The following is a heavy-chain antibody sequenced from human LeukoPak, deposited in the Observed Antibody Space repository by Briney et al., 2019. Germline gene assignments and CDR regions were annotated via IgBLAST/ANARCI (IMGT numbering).Heavy chain of an antibody. J-gene: IGHJ4*02. CDR2: IWYDGSNK. V-gene: IGHV3-30*02. D-gene: IGHD2-2*02. CDR3: VNTGYCSSTSCYTYPSWDFDY. CDR1: GFTFSSYG. Sequence: GGSLRLSCAASGFTFSSYGMHWVRQAPGKGLEWVAFIWYDGSNKYYADSVKGRFTISRDNSKNTLYLQINSLRAEDTAVYYCVNTGYCSSTSCYTYPSWDFDYWGQGTLVTVSS.